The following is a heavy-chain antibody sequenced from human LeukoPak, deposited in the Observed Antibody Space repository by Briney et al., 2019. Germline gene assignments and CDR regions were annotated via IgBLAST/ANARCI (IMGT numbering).Heavy chain of an antibody. CDR1: GFTFSSYW. J-gene: IGHJ4*02. CDR3: ARDRVTEGSGGNPFFDY. D-gene: IGHD4-23*01. Sequence: GGSLRLSCAASGFTFSSYWMSWIRQAPGKGLEWVANIKQDGSEKYYVDSVKGRFTISRDNAKNSLYLQMNSLRAEDTAVYYCARDRVTEGSGGNPFFDYWGQGTLVTVSS. V-gene: IGHV3-7*01. CDR2: IKQDGSEK.